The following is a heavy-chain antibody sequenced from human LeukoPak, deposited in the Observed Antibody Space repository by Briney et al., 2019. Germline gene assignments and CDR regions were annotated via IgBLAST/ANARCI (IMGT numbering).Heavy chain of an antibody. D-gene: IGHD6-13*01. CDR1: GCTFSSYA. J-gene: IGHJ4*02. CDR3: ARATVIAALDY. CDR2: IIPILGIA. Sequence: GASVKVSCKASGCTFSSYAISWVRQAPGQGLEWMGRIIPILGIANYAQKFQGRVTITADKSTSTAYMELSSLRSEDTAVYYCARATVIAALDYWGQGTLVTVSS. V-gene: IGHV1-69*04.